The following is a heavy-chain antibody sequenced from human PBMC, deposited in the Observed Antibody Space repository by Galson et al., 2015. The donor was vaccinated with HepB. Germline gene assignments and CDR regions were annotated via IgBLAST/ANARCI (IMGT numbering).Heavy chain of an antibody. CDR3: AKGCGGDCSLPYYYYGMDV. CDR1: GFTFSSYG. V-gene: IGHV3-30*02. D-gene: IGHD2-21*02. Sequence: SLRLSCAASGFTFSSYGMHWVRQAPGKGLEWVAFIRYDGSNKYYADSVKGRFTISRDNSKNTLYLQMNSLRAEDTAVYYCAKGCGGDCSLPYYYYGMDVWGQGTTVTVSS. J-gene: IGHJ6*02. CDR2: IRYDGSNK.